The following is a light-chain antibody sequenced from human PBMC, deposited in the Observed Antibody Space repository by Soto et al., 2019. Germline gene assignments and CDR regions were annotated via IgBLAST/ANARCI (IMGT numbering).Light chain of an antibody. J-gene: IGKJ1*01. Sequence: GGRGTITCRASQNIDRRLAWYQHKPGKVPKVLIFDASTSDTGVPPRFSGSGSGTEFTLTITSLQPDDFAIYYCQQYKSYFRTFGQGTKVDIK. CDR2: DAS. CDR3: QQYKSYFRT. CDR1: QNIDRR. V-gene: IGKV1-5*01.